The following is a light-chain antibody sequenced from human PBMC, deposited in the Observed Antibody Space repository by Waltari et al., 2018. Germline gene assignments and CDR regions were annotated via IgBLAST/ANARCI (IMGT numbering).Light chain of an antibody. CDR2: ANV. V-gene: IGLV1-40*01. Sequence: QSVLTQPPSVSGAPGQRVTISCSGSTSNIGAPSDVPWYQQHPGTAPKLLIFANVHRPSGVPDRFSGSKSGTSASLAITGLQAEDEADYYCQSYDRRLEVIFGGGTKLAVL. J-gene: IGLJ2*01. CDR1: TSNIGAPSD. CDR3: QSYDRRLEVI.